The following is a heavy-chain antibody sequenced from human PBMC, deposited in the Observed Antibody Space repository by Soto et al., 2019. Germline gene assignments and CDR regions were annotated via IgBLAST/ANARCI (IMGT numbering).Heavy chain of an antibody. CDR2: ISFDGNIK. V-gene: IGHV3-30-3*01. D-gene: IGHD2-8*01. CDR1: GFTFSDYA. J-gene: IGHJ6*02. CDR3: ARAPRRYCTSLSCLGLYGLDV. Sequence: PGESLKISCAASGFTFSDYAMHWVRHVPGQGLEWVAVISFDGNIKYDADSVKGRFTISRDNSKNTLFLQMDSLKGEDTAVYSCARAPRRYCTSLSCLGLYGLDVWGQGTAVTSP.